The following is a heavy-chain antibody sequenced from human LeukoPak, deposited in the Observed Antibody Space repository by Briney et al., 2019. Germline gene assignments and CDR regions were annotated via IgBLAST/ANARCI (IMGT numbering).Heavy chain of an antibody. D-gene: IGHD1-20*01. CDR3: ARTVYNWSDYYYMDV. Sequence: PGGSLRLSCAASGFTVSSNYLNWVRQAPGEGLEWVSVFYSGGSTYYADSVKGRFTLSRDNSKNTLYLQVNSLRVEDTAVYYCARTVYNWSDYYYMDVWGKGTTVAISS. CDR2: FYSGGST. V-gene: IGHV3-53*01. J-gene: IGHJ6*03. CDR1: GFTVSSNY.